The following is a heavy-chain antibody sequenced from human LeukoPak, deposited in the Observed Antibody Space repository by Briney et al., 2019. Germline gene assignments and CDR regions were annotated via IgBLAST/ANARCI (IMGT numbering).Heavy chain of an antibody. CDR3: ARGLGSAFDY. Sequence: ASVKVSCKASGYTFTSSGITWVRQAPGQGLEWMGWSSAYNGDTNYAPKFQGRVTMTTDTSTSTAYMELRSLRSDDTAVYYCARGLGSAFDYWGQGTLVTVSS. V-gene: IGHV1-18*01. CDR2: SSAYNGDT. D-gene: IGHD7-27*01. CDR1: GYTFTSSG. J-gene: IGHJ4*02.